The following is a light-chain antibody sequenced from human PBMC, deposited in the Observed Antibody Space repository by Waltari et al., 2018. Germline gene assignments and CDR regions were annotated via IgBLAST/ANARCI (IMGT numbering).Light chain of an antibody. Sequence: DIVMTQSPDSLAVSLGERATIRCKSSQSVLYSSNNKNYLAWYQQKPGQPPRLLIYWASTRESGVPERFSGSGSGTDFTLTISSLQAEDVAVYYCHQYYNTPYTFGQGTKLEIK. CDR1: QSVLYSSNNKNY. J-gene: IGKJ2*01. CDR3: HQYYNTPYT. CDR2: WAS. V-gene: IGKV4-1*01.